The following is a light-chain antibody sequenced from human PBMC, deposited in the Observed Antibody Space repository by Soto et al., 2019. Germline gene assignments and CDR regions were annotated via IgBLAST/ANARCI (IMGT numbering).Light chain of an antibody. CDR3: QQYDNLLRT. CDR2: VAS. V-gene: IGKV1-33*01. CDR1: QSISIY. J-gene: IGKJ1*01. Sequence: DGQMALAPSSLTACVEDRVTITCRASQSISIYLNWYQQKPGKAPKLLINVASSLQGGVPSRFSGSGSGTDFTFTISSLQPEDIATYYCQQYDNLLRTFGQGTKVDIK.